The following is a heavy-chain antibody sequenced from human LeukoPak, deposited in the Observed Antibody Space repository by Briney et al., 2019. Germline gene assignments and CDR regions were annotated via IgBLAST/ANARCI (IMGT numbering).Heavy chain of an antibody. CDR1: GGSISSGGYY. CDR3: ARHGAVAGYFDY. J-gene: IGHJ4*02. Sequence: PSETLSLTCTVSGGSISSGGYYWSWIRQHPGKGLEWIGYIYYSGSTNYNPSLKSRVTISVDTSKNQFSLKLSSVTAADTAVYYCARHGAVAGYFDYWGQGTLVTVSS. D-gene: IGHD6-19*01. V-gene: IGHV4-61*08. CDR2: IYYSGST.